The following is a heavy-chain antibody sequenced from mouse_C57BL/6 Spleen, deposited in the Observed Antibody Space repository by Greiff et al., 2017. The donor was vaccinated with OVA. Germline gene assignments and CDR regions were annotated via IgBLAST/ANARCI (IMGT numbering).Heavy chain of an antibody. J-gene: IGHJ3*01. CDR3: ARKGDYDWFAY. V-gene: IGHV1-64*01. CDR2: IHPNSGST. Sequence: QVQLQQPGAELVKPGASVKLSCKASGYTFTSYWMHWVKQRPGQGLEWIGMIHPNSGSTNSNEKFKRKATLPVDKSSRTAYMQLSSLTSEDSAVYYCARKGDYDWFAYWGQGTLVTVSA. CDR1: GYTFTSYW. D-gene: IGHD2-4*01.